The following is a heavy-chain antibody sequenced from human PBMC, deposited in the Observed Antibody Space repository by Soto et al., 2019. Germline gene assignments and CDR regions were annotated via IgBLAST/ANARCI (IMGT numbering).Heavy chain of an antibody. CDR2: ISHDGHTT. D-gene: IGHD3-22*01. CDR1: GFAFSSYS. Sequence: QVQLVESGGGVVQPGRSLRLSCVACGFAFSSYSMQWIRQAPGKGLEWVAVISHDGHTTYYGDSVKGRSTISRDNSKSTLFLHMNRLTAEDTATYYCARYDSGGFSVYWGQGTLVTVSS. CDR3: ARYDSGGFSVY. J-gene: IGHJ4*02. V-gene: IGHV3-30*04.